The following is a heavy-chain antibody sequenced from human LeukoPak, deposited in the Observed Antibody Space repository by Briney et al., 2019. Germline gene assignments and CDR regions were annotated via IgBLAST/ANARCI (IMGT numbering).Heavy chain of an antibody. D-gene: IGHD3-22*01. Sequence: GGSPRLSCAASGFTFSDYTMNWVRQAPGKGLEWVSYISSSSTIINYADSVKGRFTISRDNAKNSLYLQMNSLRAEDTAVYYCARGDYYDSSGYYYTYWGQGTLVTVSS. CDR3: ARGDYYDSSGYYYTY. CDR2: ISSSSTII. CDR1: GFTFSDYT. J-gene: IGHJ4*02. V-gene: IGHV3-48*01.